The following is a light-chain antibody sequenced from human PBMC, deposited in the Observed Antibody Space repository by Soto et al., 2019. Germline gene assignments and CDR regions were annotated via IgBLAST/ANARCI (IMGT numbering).Light chain of an antibody. Sequence: QSVLTQSPSASASLGASVKLTCTLTSGHSSYAIAWHQQQPERGPRYLMRINSDGSHTKGDGIPNRFSGSSSGAERYLTLSSLRAEDEGDYYCQTWGTDPHVIFGGGTKLTVL. J-gene: IGLJ2*01. CDR1: SGHSSYA. V-gene: IGLV4-69*01. CDR3: QTWGTDPHVI. CDR2: INSDGSH.